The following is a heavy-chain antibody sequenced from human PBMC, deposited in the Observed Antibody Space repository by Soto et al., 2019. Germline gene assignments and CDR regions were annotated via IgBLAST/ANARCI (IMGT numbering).Heavy chain of an antibody. Sequence: RLSCSASGFTFSDYYMSWIRQAPGKGLEWVSYISSRSSTIFYADSVKGRFTISRDNVKNSLYLQMNSLRAEDTAVYYCASGTNGAFFVYWGQGILVTVSS. D-gene: IGHD2-8*01. V-gene: IGHV3-11*01. CDR1: GFTFSDYY. CDR2: ISSRSSTI. J-gene: IGHJ4*02. CDR3: ASGTNGAFFVY.